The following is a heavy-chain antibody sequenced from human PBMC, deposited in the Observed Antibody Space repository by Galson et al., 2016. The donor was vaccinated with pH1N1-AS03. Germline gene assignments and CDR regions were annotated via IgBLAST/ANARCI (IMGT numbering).Heavy chain of an antibody. Sequence: PALVKPTQALTLTCTFSGFSLSTSGVGVGWIRQPPGKALEWLALIYWDDDKLYSPSLKSRLTITEDTSKNQVVLTMTNMDPVDTATYYCAHCLYGHYATWFDFWGQGILVTVSS. V-gene: IGHV2-5*02. CDR3: AHCLYGHYATWFDF. CDR1: GFSLSTSGVG. D-gene: IGHD4-17*01. CDR2: IYWDDDK. J-gene: IGHJ5*01.